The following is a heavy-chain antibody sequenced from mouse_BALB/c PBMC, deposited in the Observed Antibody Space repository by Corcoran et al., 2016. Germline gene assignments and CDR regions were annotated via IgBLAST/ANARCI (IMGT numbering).Heavy chain of an antibody. J-gene: IGHJ1*01. V-gene: IGHV1S135*01. CDR1: GYSFTSYY. D-gene: IGHD1-1*01. CDR2: IDPFNGGT. CDR3: ASSWGYDGSRYAYWYVDV. Sequence: EIQLQQSGPELMKPGASVKISCKASGYSFTSYYMHWVKQSHGKSLEWIGYIDPFNGGTSYNQKFTGKATLTVDKSSSTAYMHLSSLTSVDSAVYYCASSWGYDGSRYAYWYVDVWGAGTTVTVSS.